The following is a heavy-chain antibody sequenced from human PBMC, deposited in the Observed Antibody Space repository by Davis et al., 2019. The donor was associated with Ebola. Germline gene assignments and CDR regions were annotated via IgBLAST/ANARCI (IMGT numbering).Heavy chain of an antibody. CDR2: IYPGDSDT. V-gene: IGHV5-51*01. J-gene: IGHJ3*02. Sequence: GESLKISCKGSGYSFTSYWIAWVRQMPGKGLEWMGMIYPGDSDTRYSPSFQGPVTISVDQSISTAYLQWDSLKASDTAMYYCARLAYYYDSSGYHRGAFDIWGQGTMVTVSS. D-gene: IGHD3-22*01. CDR3: ARLAYYYDSSGYHRGAFDI. CDR1: GYSFTSYW.